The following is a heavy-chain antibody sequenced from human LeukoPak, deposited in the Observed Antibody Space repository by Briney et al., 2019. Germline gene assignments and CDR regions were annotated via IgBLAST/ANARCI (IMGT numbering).Heavy chain of an antibody. CDR1: RYSFTSYW. CDR3: ARRYCSGGSCYYYFDY. D-gene: IGHD2-15*01. Sequence: GESLKISCKGSRYSFTSYWIGWVRQMPGKGLEWMGIIYPGDSDTRYSPSFQGQVTISADKSISTAYLQWSSLKASDTAMYYCARRYCSGGSCYYYFDYWGQGTLVTVSS. J-gene: IGHJ4*02. CDR2: IYPGDSDT. V-gene: IGHV5-51*01.